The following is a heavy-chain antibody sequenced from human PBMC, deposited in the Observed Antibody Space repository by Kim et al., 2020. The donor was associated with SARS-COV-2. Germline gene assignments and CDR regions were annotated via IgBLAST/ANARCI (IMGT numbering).Heavy chain of an antibody. CDR2: IYYSGST. Sequence: SETLSLTCTVSGGSISSYYWSWIRQPPGKGLEWIGYIYYSGSTKYNPSLKSRVTISVDTSKNQFSLKLSSVTAADTAVYYCARVTSIAVAGSSYFDYWGQGTLVTVSS. J-gene: IGHJ4*02. CDR3: ARVTSIAVAGSSYFDY. CDR1: GGSISSYY. D-gene: IGHD6-19*01. V-gene: IGHV4-59*13.